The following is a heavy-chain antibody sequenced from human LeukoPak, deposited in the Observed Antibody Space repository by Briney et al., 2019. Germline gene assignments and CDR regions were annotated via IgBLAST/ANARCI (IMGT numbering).Heavy chain of an antibody. J-gene: IGHJ4*02. V-gene: IGHV3-30*18. CDR3: AKGTLAHYYDSSGYYHLSFDY. Sequence: GRSLRLSCAASGFTFSNYGMHWVRQGPGKGLEWGAVISYDGSNKYYGGSVKGRFTISRDNSKNTLYLQMNSLRAEDTAVYYCAKGTLAHYYDSSGYYHLSFDYWGQGTLVTVSP. CDR1: GFTFSNYG. CDR2: ISYDGSNK. D-gene: IGHD3-22*01.